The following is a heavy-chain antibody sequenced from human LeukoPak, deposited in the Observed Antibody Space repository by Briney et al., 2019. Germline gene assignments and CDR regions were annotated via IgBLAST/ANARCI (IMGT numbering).Heavy chain of an antibody. J-gene: IGHJ5*02. CDR3: ARDRDPNWFDP. Sequence: SETLSLTCTVSGGSISGYYWSWIRQPPGKGLEWIGYIYYSGSTNYNPSLKSRVTISVDTSKNQFSLKLSSVTAADTAVYYCARDRDPNWFDPWGQGTLVTVSS. V-gene: IGHV4-59*01. CDR1: GGSISGYY. D-gene: IGHD5-24*01. CDR2: IYYSGST.